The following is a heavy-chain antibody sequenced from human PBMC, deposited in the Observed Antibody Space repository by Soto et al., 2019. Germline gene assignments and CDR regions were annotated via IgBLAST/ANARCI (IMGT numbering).Heavy chain of an antibody. Sequence: PGGSLRLSCAASVFTFSSYGMHWVRQAPGKGLEWVAVISYDGSNKYYADSVKGRFTISRDNSKNTLYLQMNSLRAEDTAVYYCAKERENYYDSSGSFDYWGQGTLVTVSS. D-gene: IGHD3-22*01. CDR1: VFTFSSYG. CDR2: ISYDGSNK. V-gene: IGHV3-30*18. CDR3: AKERENYYDSSGSFDY. J-gene: IGHJ4*02.